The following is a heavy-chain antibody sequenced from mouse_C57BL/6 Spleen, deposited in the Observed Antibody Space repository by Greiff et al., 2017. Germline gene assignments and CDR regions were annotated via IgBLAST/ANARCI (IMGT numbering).Heavy chain of an antibody. J-gene: IGHJ2*01. Sequence: QVQLQQPGAELVKPGASVKVSCKASGYTFTSYWMHWVKQRPGQGLEWIGRIHPSDSDTNYNQKFKGKATLTVDKSSSTAYMQLISLTSEDSAVYYCAINYDYDYFDYWGQGTTLTVSS. D-gene: IGHD2-4*01. CDR2: IHPSDSDT. V-gene: IGHV1-74*01. CDR3: AINYDYDYFDY. CDR1: GYTFTSYW.